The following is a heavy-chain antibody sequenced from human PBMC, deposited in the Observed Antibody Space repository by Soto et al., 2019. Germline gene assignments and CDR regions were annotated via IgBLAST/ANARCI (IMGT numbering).Heavy chain of an antibody. V-gene: IGHV4-59*01. J-gene: IGHJ4*02. CDR1: GGSISSYY. CDR3: AASRGGGLLVLFDY. Sequence: SETLSLTCTVSGGSISSYYWSWIRQPPGKGLEWIGYIYYSGSTNYNPSLKSRVTISVDTSKNQFSLKLSSVTAADTAVYYCAASRGGGLLVLFDYWRQGTLVTVSS. D-gene: IGHD6-13*01. CDR2: IYYSGST.